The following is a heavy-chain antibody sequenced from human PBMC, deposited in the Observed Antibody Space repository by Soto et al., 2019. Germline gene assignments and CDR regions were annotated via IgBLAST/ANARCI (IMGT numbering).Heavy chain of an antibody. D-gene: IGHD6-13*01. CDR1: RLTFSNYA. Sequence: EVPVLESGGGLVQPGGSLRLSCLSSRLTFSNYALNWVRLAPGKGREWVSSISGSGDTAYYADSVKGRFTISRDNSKNTLYLQMNSLRVEDTALYYCAKADYSYSWAPGDYWGQGTLVTVS. V-gene: IGHV3-23*01. CDR3: AKADYSYSWAPGDY. CDR2: ISGSGDTA. J-gene: IGHJ4*02.